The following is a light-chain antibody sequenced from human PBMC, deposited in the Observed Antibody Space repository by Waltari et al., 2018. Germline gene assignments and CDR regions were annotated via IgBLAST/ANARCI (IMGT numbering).Light chain of an antibody. V-gene: IGLV2-14*03. Sequence: QSALTQPASVSGPPGQSITISCTGTSSDVGGYKYVSWYQQHTGKAPKLMIYDVNNRPSEISNRFSGSKSGNTASLTISGLQAEDEADYYCSSYTSSGTLVLFGGGTKLTVL. CDR1: SSDVGGYKY. J-gene: IGLJ2*01. CDR3: SSYTSSGTLVL. CDR2: DVN.